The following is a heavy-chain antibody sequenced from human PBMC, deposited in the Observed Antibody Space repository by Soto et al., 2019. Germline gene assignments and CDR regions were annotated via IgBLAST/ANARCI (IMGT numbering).Heavy chain of an antibody. Sequence: SETLSLTCTVSGGSINSGLYYWTWIRQYPGKGLEWIGYIYSRGNTYYTPSLKSRVDMAVDSSQNQFSLRVSSVTAADTAVYYCARAFVFHKNNWFDPWGQGTLVTVSS. D-gene: IGHD3-16*01. CDR1: GGSINSGLYY. V-gene: IGHV4-31*03. CDR2: IYSRGNT. CDR3: ARAFVFHKNNWFDP. J-gene: IGHJ5*02.